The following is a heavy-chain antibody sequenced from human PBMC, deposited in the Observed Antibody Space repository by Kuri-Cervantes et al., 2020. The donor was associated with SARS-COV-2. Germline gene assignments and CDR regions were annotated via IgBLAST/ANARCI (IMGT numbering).Heavy chain of an antibody. CDR1: GASMSDPMSHYY. V-gene: IGHV4-61*01. CDR3: ATKLFGEHWFDP. D-gene: IGHD3-10*01. CDR2: IFHTGLN. Sequence: SETLSLTCTVSGASMSDPMSHYYWNWIRLTPGKGLEWIGYIFHTGLNSQNTSLKSRVTISLDTSKNQFSLSLNSVTPADTAVYYCATKLFGEHWFDPWGQGILVTVSS. J-gene: IGHJ5*02.